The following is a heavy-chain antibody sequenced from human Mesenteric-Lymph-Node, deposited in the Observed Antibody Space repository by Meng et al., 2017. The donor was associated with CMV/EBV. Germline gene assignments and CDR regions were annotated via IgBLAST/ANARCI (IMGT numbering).Heavy chain of an antibody. V-gene: IGHV1-18*01. CDR3: AIDSFGY. CDR1: GYTFTSYG. CDR2: ISAYNGNT. J-gene: IGHJ4*02. Sequence: ASVKVSCKASGYTFTSYGITWVRQAPGQGLEWMGWISAYNGNTNYAQRLQGRVTMTTDTSTSTAYMELRSLKSDDTAFYYCAIDSFGYWGQGTLVTVSS.